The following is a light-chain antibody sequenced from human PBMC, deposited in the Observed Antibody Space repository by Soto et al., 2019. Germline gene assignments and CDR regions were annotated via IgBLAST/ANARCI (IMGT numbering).Light chain of an antibody. CDR1: QSVSSY. Sequence: EIVFTQSPATLSFSPGEIATLSCRASQSVSSYLAWYQQKPGQAPRLLIYDASNRATGIPARFSGSGSGTDFTLTISSLEPEDFAVYYCQQRSNWLTFGGGTKVDIK. CDR2: DAS. J-gene: IGKJ4*01. V-gene: IGKV3-11*01. CDR3: QQRSNWLT.